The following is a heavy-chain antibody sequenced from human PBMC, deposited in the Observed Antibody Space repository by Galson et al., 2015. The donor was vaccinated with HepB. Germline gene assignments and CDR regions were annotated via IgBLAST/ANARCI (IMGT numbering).Heavy chain of an antibody. J-gene: IGHJ6*02. CDR1: GLVITRSW. Sequence: SLRLSCAASGLVITRSWMNWVRQAPGKWLEWVANIKQDGREKYYLDSVKGRFTISRDDSKNTLYLQMNSLRAEDTAVYYCANLVSMVRGVTFVGMDVWGQGTTVTVSS. D-gene: IGHD3-10*01. CDR2: IKQDGREK. V-gene: IGHV3-7*03. CDR3: ANLVSMVRGVTFVGMDV.